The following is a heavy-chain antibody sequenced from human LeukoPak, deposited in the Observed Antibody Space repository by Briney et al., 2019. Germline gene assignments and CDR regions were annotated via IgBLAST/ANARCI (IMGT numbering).Heavy chain of an antibody. J-gene: IGHJ4*02. Sequence: VASMKVSCKASGYTFTGYDINWVRQATGQGLEWMGWMNPNSGNTGYAQKFQGRVTMTRNTSISTAYMELSSLRSEDTAVYYCARSEWMGLNYFDYWGQGTLVTVSS. CDR3: ARSEWMGLNYFDY. D-gene: IGHD2-2*03. CDR2: MNPNSGNT. V-gene: IGHV1-8*01. CDR1: GYTFTGYD.